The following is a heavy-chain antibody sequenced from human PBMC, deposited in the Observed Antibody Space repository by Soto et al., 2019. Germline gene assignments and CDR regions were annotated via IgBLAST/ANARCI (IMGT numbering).Heavy chain of an antibody. CDR3: AEWEYTRSGFDY. CDR1: GGSISSYY. J-gene: IGHJ4*02. Sequence: SETLSLTCTVSGGSISSYYWSWIRQPPGKRLEWIGYIYSNGNTNYNPSLRSRVTMTVDTSKNQFSLRLYSVTAADTAVYYCAEWEYTRSGFDYWGQGTLVTVSS. V-gene: IGHV4-59*08. CDR2: IYSNGNT. D-gene: IGHD6-6*01.